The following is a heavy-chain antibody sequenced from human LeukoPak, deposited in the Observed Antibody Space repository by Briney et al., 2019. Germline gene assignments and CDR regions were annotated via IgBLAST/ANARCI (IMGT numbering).Heavy chain of an antibody. Sequence: SVKVSCKASGGTFSSYALSWARQAPGQGLEWMGGIIPILGSAKYAQKFQGRVTITADEFTSTAYMELSSLRSEDTAVYYCAKEITMVRGVLTVPRYYFDFWGQGTLVTVSS. CDR2: IIPILGSA. J-gene: IGHJ4*02. D-gene: IGHD3-10*01. CDR3: AKEITMVRGVLTVPRYYFDF. CDR1: GGTFSSYA. V-gene: IGHV1-69*13.